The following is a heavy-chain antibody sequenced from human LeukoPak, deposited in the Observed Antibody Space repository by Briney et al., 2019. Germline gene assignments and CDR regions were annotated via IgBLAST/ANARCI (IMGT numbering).Heavy chain of an antibody. J-gene: IGHJ4*02. D-gene: IGHD5-12*01. CDR2: IYYSGST. CDR3: ARLPIYSGYDQDTSDY. V-gene: IGHV4-39*01. CDR1: GGSISSSSYY. Sequence: PSETLSLTCTVSGGSISSSSYYWGWIRQPPGKGLEWIGSIYYSGSTYYNPSLKSRVTISVDTSKNQFSLKLSSVTAADTAVYSCARLPIYSGYDQDTSDYWGQGTLVTVSS.